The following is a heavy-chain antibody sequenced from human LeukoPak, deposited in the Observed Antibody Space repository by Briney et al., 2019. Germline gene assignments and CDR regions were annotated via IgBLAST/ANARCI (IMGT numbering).Heavy chain of an antibody. Sequence: GGSLRLSCSASGFTFSSYGMHWVRQAPGKGLEYVSAINNNGGSTYYADLVKGRFTISRDNSKNTLYLQMSSLRAEDTAVYYCVKDRGRDIFTGYSYAFDIWGQGTMVTVSS. D-gene: IGHD3-9*01. CDR1: GFTFSSYG. CDR2: INNNGGST. J-gene: IGHJ3*02. V-gene: IGHV3-64D*09. CDR3: VKDRGRDIFTGYSYAFDI.